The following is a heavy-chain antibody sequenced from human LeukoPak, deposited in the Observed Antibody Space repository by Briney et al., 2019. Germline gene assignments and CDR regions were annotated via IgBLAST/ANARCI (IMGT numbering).Heavy chain of an antibody. J-gene: IGHJ4*02. CDR2: ISGSGGST. CDR1: GFTFTTYA. CDR3: ARTLLRFLEWLPGY. V-gene: IGHV3-23*01. Sequence: GGSLRLSCSASGFTFTTYAMSWVRQAPGKGLEWVSAISGSGGSTYYADSVKGRFTISRDNSKNTLYLQMNSLRAEDTAVYYCARTLLRFLEWLPGYWGQGNLVTVSS. D-gene: IGHD3-3*01.